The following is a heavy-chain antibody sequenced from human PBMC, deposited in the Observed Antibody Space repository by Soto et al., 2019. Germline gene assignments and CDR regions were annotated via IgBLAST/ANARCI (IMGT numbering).Heavy chain of an antibody. V-gene: IGHV4-59*01. J-gene: IGHJ6*02. CDR2: IYYSGST. Sequence: PSETLSLTCTVSGGSISSYYWSWIRQPPGKGLEWIGYIYYSGSTNYNPSLKSRVTISVDTSKNQFSQKLSSVTAADTAVYYCAIGPPSDTAMVMNPRNGMDVWGQGTTVTVSS. D-gene: IGHD5-18*01. CDR1: GGSISSYY. CDR3: AIGPPSDTAMVMNPRNGMDV.